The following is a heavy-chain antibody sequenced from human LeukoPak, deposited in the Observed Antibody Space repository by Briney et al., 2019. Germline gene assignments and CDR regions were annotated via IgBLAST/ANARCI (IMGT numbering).Heavy chain of an antibody. D-gene: IGHD3-22*01. Sequence: ASVKVSCKVSGYTFTDYYMHWVQQAPGKGLEWMGLVDPEDGETIYAEKFQGRVTITADTSTDTAYMELSCLRSEDTAVYYCATAYYYDSSGYYRRGAFDIWGQGTMVTVSS. V-gene: IGHV1-69-2*01. J-gene: IGHJ3*02. CDR2: VDPEDGET. CDR1: GYTFTDYY. CDR3: ATAYYYDSSGYYRRGAFDI.